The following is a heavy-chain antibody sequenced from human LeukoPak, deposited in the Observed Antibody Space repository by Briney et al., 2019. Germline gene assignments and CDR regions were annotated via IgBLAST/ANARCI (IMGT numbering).Heavy chain of an antibody. CDR2: SNPNNGGT. J-gene: IGHJ4*02. Sequence: ASVKVSCKASGYTFTGYYMHWVRQAPGPGLEWMGWSNPNNGGTNYAQKFQGRVTMTLDTSISTAYMELSRLRSDDTAIYYCARVDGGEWYYFDYWGQGTLVTVSS. D-gene: IGHD2-8*02. CDR1: GYTFTGYY. V-gene: IGHV1-2*02. CDR3: ARVDGGEWYYFDY.